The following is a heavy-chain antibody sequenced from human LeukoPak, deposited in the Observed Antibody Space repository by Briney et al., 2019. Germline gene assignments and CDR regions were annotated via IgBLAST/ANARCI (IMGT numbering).Heavy chain of an antibody. V-gene: IGHV3-21*01. CDR2: ISISSSYI. CDR3: ARDVPSIVVVPAAIDN. Sequence: GGSLSLSCAVSGFTFSSYSMNWVRQAPGTGLEWVSSISISSSYIYYADSVKGRFNISRDNAKNSLYLQMNSLRAEDTAVYYCARDVPSIVVVPAAIDNWGQGTLVTVSS. CDR1: GFTFSSYS. J-gene: IGHJ4*02. D-gene: IGHD2-2*01.